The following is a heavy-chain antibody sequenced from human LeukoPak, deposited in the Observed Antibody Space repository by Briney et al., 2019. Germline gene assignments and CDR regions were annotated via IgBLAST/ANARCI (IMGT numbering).Heavy chain of an antibody. D-gene: IGHD4-17*01. J-gene: IGHJ6*02. CDR3: ARDPTV. CDR2: ISYDGSNK. CDR1: GFTFNSYA. Sequence: GGSLRLSCAASGFTFNSYAMHWVRQAPGKGLEWVAVISYDGSNKYYADSVKGRFTISRDNSKNTLYLQMNSLKTEGTAVYYCARDPTVWGQGTTVTVSS. V-gene: IGHV3-30*04.